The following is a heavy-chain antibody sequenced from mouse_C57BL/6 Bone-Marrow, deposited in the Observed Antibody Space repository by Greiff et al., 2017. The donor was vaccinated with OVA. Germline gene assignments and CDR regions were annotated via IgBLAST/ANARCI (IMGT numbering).Heavy chain of an antibody. V-gene: IGHV1-62-2*01. CDR2: FYPGSGGI. Sequence: VQLKQSGAELVKPGASVKLSCKASGYTFTEYTIHWVKQRSGQGLEWIGWFYPGSGGIKYNEKFKGKATLTADKSSSTAYMELSRLTSEDSAVYFCARHEGKSPTEYYAMDYWGQGTSVTVSS. D-gene: IGHD4-1*02. CDR3: ARHEGKSPTEYYAMDY. J-gene: IGHJ4*01. CDR1: GYTFTEYT.